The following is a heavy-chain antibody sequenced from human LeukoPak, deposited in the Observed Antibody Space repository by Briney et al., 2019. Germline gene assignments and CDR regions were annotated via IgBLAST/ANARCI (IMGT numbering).Heavy chain of an antibody. Sequence: GGSLRLSCAASGLTFSSHWMHWVRQAPGKGLVWVSRITNDGSSTTYADSVKGRFTISRDNSKNTLYLQMNSLRAEDTAVYYCAKGVRGVYSSGWYQAYNWFDPWGQGTLVTVFS. CDR2: ITNDGSST. CDR1: GLTFSSHW. CDR3: AKGVRGVYSSGWYQAYNWFDP. D-gene: IGHD6-19*01. J-gene: IGHJ5*02. V-gene: IGHV3-74*01.